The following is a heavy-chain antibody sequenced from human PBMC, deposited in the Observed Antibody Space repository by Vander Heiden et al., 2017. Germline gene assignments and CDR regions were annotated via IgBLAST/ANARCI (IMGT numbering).Heavy chain of an antibody. CDR3: ARGIEGYSYVFDS. J-gene: IGHJ4*02. V-gene: IGHV3-21*02. D-gene: IGHD5-18*01. CDR1: GFSLSSHS. CDR2: ISSSSSYI. Sequence: EVQLVESGGGLVKSGGSLRLSCAASGFSLSSHSMNWVRRAPGKGLEWVSSISSSSSYIYYADSVKGRFTVSRDNARKSLVLEMNSLRTEDTALYYCARGIEGYSYVFDSWGQGTLVTVSS.